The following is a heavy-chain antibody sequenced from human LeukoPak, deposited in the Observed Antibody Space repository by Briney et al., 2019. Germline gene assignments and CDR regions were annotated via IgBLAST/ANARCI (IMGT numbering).Heavy chain of an antibody. V-gene: IGHV3-30*04. CDR3: ARDQSSSYYYYYYMDV. Sequence: GRSLRLSCAASGFTFSSYAMHWVRQAPGKGLEWVAVISYDGSNKYYADSVKGRFTISRDNSKNTLYLQMNSLRAEDTAVYYCARDQSSSYYYYYYMDVWGKGTTVTVSS. J-gene: IGHJ6*03. CDR2: ISYDGSNK. CDR1: GFTFSSYA. D-gene: IGHD6-6*01.